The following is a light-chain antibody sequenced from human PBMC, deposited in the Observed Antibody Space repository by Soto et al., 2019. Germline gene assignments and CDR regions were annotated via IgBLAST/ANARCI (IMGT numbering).Light chain of an antibody. Sequence: EIVLTQSPGTLSLSPGERATLSCRASQSVSSSYLAWYQQKPGQAPRLLIYGASSRATGISDRFSGSGSGTDFTLTIIRLEPDDFAVYYCQQYGSSPAITFGQGTRLEIK. CDR1: QSVSSSY. J-gene: IGKJ5*01. V-gene: IGKV3-20*01. CDR2: GAS. CDR3: QQYGSSPAIT.